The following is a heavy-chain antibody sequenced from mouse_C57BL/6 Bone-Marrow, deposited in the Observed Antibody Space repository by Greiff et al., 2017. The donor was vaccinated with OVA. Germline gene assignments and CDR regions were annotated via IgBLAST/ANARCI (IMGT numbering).Heavy chain of an antibody. CDR1: GYTFTSYW. J-gene: IGHJ1*03. CDR3: AIIDYYGSSYGYFDV. V-gene: IGHV1-74*01. Sequence: QVQLKESGAELVKPGASVKVSCKASGYTFTSYWMHWVKQRPGQGLEWIGRIHPSDSVTNSNQKFKGKATLTVDKSSSTAYMQLSSLTSEDSAVYYCAIIDYYGSSYGYFDVWGTGTTVTVSS. D-gene: IGHD1-1*01. CDR2: IHPSDSVT.